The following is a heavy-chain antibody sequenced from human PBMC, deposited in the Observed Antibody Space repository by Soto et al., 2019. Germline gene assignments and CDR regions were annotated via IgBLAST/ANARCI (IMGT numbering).Heavy chain of an antibody. CDR2: ISGSGGST. CDR3: ARAPPITMIVVVTTYYYGMDV. D-gene: IGHD3-22*01. Sequence: GGSLRLSCAASGFTFSSYAMSWVRQAPGKGLEWVSAISGSGGSTYYADSVKGRFTISRDNAKNSLYLQMNSLRAEDTAVYYCARAPPITMIVVVTTYYYGMDVWGQGTTVTVSS. J-gene: IGHJ6*02. V-gene: IGHV3-23*01. CDR1: GFTFSSYA.